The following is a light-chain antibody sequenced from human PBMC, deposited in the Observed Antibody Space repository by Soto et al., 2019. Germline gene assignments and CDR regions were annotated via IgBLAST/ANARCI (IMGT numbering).Light chain of an antibody. CDR2: TAS. CDR3: HQSYRAPHT. J-gene: IGKJ2*01. V-gene: IGKV1-39*01. CDR1: QSIDKY. Sequence: DIQMTQSPSSLSASVGDRVTITCRASQSIDKYLHWYQQKPGKAPKLLIYTASSLESGVPSRFSGSGSGTDFTLTISSLQHEDFESYFCHQSYRAPHTFGQGTKVDIK.